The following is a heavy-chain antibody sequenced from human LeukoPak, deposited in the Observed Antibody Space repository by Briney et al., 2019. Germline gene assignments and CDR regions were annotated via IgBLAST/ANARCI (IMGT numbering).Heavy chain of an antibody. Sequence: GGSLRLSCAVSGFTFSSYAMSWVRQAPGKGLEWVSVISNSGGNTYYADSVKGRFTISRDNSKNTLYLQMNSLRAEDTAVYYCAKDSGGGVNSPINYWGQGTLVTVSS. J-gene: IGHJ4*02. CDR1: GFTFSSYA. CDR3: AKDSGGGVNSPINY. D-gene: IGHD2-15*01. CDR2: ISNSGGNT. V-gene: IGHV3-23*01.